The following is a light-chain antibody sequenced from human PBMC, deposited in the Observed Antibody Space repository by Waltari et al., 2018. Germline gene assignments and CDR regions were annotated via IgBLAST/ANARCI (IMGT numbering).Light chain of an antibody. Sequence: QSALTQPPSASGSPGQSVTISCTGTSSDVGGYDHVSWYQQHPGKAPKLRIYEVPKRPSGCPGRFSGSKSGNTASLTVSGLQAEDEADYYCCSYAGTNNLGVFGGGTKLTVL. CDR3: CSYAGTNNLGV. CDR1: SSDVGGYDH. CDR2: EVP. V-gene: IGLV2-8*01. J-gene: IGLJ3*02.